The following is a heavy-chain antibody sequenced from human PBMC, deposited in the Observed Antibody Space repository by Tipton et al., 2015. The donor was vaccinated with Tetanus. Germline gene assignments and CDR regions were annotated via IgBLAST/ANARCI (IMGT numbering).Heavy chain of an antibody. Sequence: SLRLSCAASGFIFSSYGIHWVRQAPGKGLEWLAVSWYDGTDKYYADSVKGRFTISRDNSKNTLYLQRNSLRAEDTALYYCAREADCSGGRCFAGDFDTWGQGTQVTVSS. V-gene: IGHV3-33*01. CDR2: SWYDGTDK. D-gene: IGHD2-15*01. CDR3: AREADCSGGRCFAGDFDT. CDR1: GFIFSSYG. J-gene: IGHJ4*02.